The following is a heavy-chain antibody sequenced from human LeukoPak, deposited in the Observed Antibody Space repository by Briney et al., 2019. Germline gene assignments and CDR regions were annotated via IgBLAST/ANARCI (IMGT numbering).Heavy chain of an antibody. CDR1: GFTFSRYG. CDR2: ISSDGNNK. D-gene: IGHD6-13*01. CDR3: AKAPDSSSWCPSFGYYYYGMDV. V-gene: IGHV3-30*18. J-gene: IGHJ6*02. Sequence: SGGSLRLSCAASGFTFSRYGMHWVRQAPGKGLEWVAVISSDGNNKYYADSVKGRFTISRDNSQNTLYLQTNSLISEDTAGYYCAKAPDSSSWCPSFGYYYYGMDVWGQGTTVTVSS.